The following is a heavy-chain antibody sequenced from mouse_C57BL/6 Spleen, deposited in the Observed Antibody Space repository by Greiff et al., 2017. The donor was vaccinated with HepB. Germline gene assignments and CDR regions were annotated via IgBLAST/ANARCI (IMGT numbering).Heavy chain of an antibody. J-gene: IGHJ2*01. CDR1: GYTFTDYY. Sequence: EVQLQQSGPELVKPGASVKISCKASGYTFTDYYMNWVKQSHGKSLEWIGDINPNNGGTSYNQKFKGKATLTVDKSSSTAYMELRSLTSEDSAVYYCASSRYFDYWGQGTTLTVSS. CDR3: ASSRYFDY. CDR2: INPNNGGT. V-gene: IGHV1-26*01.